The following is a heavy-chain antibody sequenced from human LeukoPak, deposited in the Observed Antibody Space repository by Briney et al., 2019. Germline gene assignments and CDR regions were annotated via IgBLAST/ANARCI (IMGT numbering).Heavy chain of an antibody. D-gene: IGHD1-14*01. J-gene: IGHJ4*02. Sequence: SETLSLTCTVSGASISSYYWSWLRQPPGKGLEWIGYIYYSGSTNYNPSLKSRVTISVDTSKNQFSLKLTSVTAADTAVYYCARVYSRHFDYWGQGTLVTVSS. CDR2: IYYSGST. V-gene: IGHV4-59*01. CDR1: GASISSYY. CDR3: ARVYSRHFDY.